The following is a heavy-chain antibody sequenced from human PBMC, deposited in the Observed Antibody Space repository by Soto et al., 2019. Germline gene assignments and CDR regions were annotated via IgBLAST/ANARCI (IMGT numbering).Heavy chain of an antibody. V-gene: IGHV1-69*01. J-gene: IGHJ6*02. CDR2: LIPNFDTP. Sequence: QVQLVQSGAEVKKPGSSVKVSCKTSGGTFNNYAISWVRQAPGQGLEWMGGLIPNFDTPNYAQKFQDRLTIIADESTSKVSMELRSLRSDDTAVYYCAVAMVREILIFESSGMHVWGRGPQSPSP. CDR1: GGTFNNYA. D-gene: IGHD3-10*01. CDR3: AVAMVREILIFESSGMHV.